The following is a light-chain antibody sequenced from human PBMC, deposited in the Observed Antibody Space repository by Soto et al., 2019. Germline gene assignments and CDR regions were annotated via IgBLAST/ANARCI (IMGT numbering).Light chain of an antibody. V-gene: IGKV1-5*03. CDR1: QSISSW. CDR3: QQYNSYSLYT. Sequence: DIQMTQSPSTLSASVGDRVTITCRASQSISSWLAWYQQKPGKAPKLLIYKASSLRSGVPIRFSGSRSGTEFTLTISSLQPDDFATYYCQQYNSYSLYTFGQGTKLEIK. CDR2: KAS. J-gene: IGKJ2*01.